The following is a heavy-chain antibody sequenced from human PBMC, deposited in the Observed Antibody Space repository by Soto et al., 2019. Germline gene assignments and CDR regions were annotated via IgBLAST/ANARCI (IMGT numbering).Heavy chain of an antibody. CDR1: GYTFACYW. CDR3: AMVSGSYWFDP. V-gene: IGHV5-10-1*01. J-gene: IGHJ5*02. D-gene: IGHD1-26*01. Sequence: GESLKISCKGSGYTFACYWIIWVRQMPGKGLEWLGRIDPSDSYTNYRPSFQGHVTISGDKSISTVYLQWSSLKASDTAMYYCAMVSGSYWFDPWGQGTQVTVSS. CDR2: IDPSDSYT.